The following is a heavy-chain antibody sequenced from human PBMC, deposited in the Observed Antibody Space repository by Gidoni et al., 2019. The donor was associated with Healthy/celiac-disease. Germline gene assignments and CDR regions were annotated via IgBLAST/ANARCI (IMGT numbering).Heavy chain of an antibody. J-gene: IGHJ3*02. Sequence: EVQLVESGGGWVQPGRSMRLSCAASGVTFADYAMHCVRQAPWHGLEWVSGISWNSASIGYADSVKGRFTISRDNAKNSLYLQMNSLRAEDTALYYFARMAYDAFDIWGQGTMVTVS. V-gene: IGHV3-9*01. CDR3: ARMAYDAFDI. CDR1: GVTFADYA. D-gene: IGHD2-8*01. CDR2: ISWNSASI.